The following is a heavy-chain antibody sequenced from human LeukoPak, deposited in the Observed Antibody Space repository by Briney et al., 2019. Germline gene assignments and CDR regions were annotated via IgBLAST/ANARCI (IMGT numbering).Heavy chain of an antibody. V-gene: IGHV4-59*06. Sequence: SETLSLTCTVSGGSISSYYWSWIRQHPGKGLEWIGYIYYSGSTYYNPSLKSRVTISVDTSKNQSSLKLSSVTAADTAVYYCARAPAGPPYYYMQVWGRGTTVTVSS. CDR3: ARAPAGPPYYYMQV. CDR2: IYYSGST. J-gene: IGHJ6*03. CDR1: GGSISSYY.